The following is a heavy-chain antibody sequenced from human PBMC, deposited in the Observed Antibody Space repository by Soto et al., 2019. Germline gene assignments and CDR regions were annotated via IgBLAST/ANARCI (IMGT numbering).Heavy chain of an antibody. D-gene: IGHD2-15*01. Sequence: EECLNNFCKASCYRITCFSISWVCLMTGKGLEWMGRIDPSDSYTNYSPSFQGHVTISADKSISTAYLQWSSLKASDTAMYYCASTVVVVAAPEGMDVWRQGTTVTVSS. CDR3: ASTVVVVAAPEGMDV. CDR2: IDPSDSYT. J-gene: IGHJ6*02. CDR1: CYRITCFS. V-gene: IGHV5-10-1*01.